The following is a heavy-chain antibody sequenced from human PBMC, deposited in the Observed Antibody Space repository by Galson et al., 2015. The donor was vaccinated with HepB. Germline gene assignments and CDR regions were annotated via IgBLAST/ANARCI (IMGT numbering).Heavy chain of an antibody. D-gene: IGHD2-2*01. CDR2: IIPILGIA. CDR1: GGTFSSYA. CDR3: ARVQVVPAAMRGGWYFDL. Sequence: SVKVSCKASGGTFSSYAISWVRQAPGQGLEWMGGIIPILGIANYAQKFQGRVTITADKSTSTAYMELSSLRSEDTAVYYCARVQVVPAAMRGGWYFDLWGRGTLVTVSS. J-gene: IGHJ2*01. V-gene: IGHV1-69*10.